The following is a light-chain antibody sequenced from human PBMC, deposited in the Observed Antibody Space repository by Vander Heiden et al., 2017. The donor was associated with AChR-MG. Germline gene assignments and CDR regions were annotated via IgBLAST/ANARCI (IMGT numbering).Light chain of an antibody. J-gene: IGLJ2*01. V-gene: IGLV2-14*03. CDR3: RSYTRDHTLGL. CDR1: SRDIGSYNF. CDR2: NVT. Sequence: QSALTQPVSVSRSPGQSTTISCTGTSRDIGSYNFVSWYQKHPGKAPNLVIYNVTNRPSGVSYHFSGSKSGNTASLTISGLQAEDEADYCCRSYTRDHTLGLFGGGTKVTVL.